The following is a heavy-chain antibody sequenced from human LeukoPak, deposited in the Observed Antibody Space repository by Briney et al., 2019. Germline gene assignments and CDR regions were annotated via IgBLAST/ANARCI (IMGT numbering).Heavy chain of an antibody. V-gene: IGHV3-21*01. CDR1: GFTLSSYS. Sequence: GGSLRLSCAASGFTLSSYSMSWVRQAPGKGLEWVSSISSTSSYIYYADSVKGRFTVSRANAKNSLYLQMNTLRAEDTAVYYCARDSKRAASGSSGAYWGQGTLVTVSS. CDR2: ISSTSSYI. D-gene: IGHD1-26*01. J-gene: IGHJ4*02. CDR3: ARDSKRAASGSSGAY.